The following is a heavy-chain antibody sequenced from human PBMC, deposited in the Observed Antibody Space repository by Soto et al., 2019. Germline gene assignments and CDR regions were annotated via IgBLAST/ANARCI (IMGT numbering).Heavy chain of an antibody. CDR1: GYRLTSYA. CDR3: YCSGGDCYFYYYAMDV. J-gene: IGHJ6*02. CDR2: INAGNGNT. D-gene: IGHD2-15*01. V-gene: IGHV1-3*01. Sequence: ASMKVSCKASGYRLTSYAMYCVRQAPGQRREWRGWINAGNGNTKYSQKLQGRVTFNGDTSARTAHLEPVDTATYYCARIRGYCSGGDCYFYYYAMDVWGQGTTVTVSS.